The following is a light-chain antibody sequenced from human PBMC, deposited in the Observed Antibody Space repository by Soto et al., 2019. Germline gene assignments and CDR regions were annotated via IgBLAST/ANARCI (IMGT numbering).Light chain of an antibody. V-gene: IGKV1-5*01. J-gene: IGKJ1*01. CDR1: QTINSW. CDR2: DAS. CDR3: QKYDSYSSGP. Sequence: DIHMTQSPSTLSSSLGDRVTITFLASQTINSWLAWYQQKPGKAPKVLIFDASSLKTGVPSRFSGSGSGTEFTLTISNLQPDDFATYYCQKYDSYSSGPFGQGTKVDI.